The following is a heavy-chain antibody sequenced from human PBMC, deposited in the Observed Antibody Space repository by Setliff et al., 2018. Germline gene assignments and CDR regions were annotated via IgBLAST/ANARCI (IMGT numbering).Heavy chain of an antibody. CDR3: AKGDSSTRYFDY. Sequence: GGSLRLSCAASGFTFSSYGMHWVRQAPGKGLEWVAVIRYDGSNKYYADSVKGRFTISRDNSKNTLYLQMNSLRAEDTAVYYCAKGDSSTRYFDYWGQGTLVTVSS. J-gene: IGHJ4*02. CDR2: IRYDGSNK. CDR1: GFTFSSYG. D-gene: IGHD6-13*01. V-gene: IGHV3-30*02.